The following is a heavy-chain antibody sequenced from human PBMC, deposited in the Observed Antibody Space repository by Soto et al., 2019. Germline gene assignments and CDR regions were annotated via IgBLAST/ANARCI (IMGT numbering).Heavy chain of an antibody. CDR3: ARQTVRGLFQDAFDI. D-gene: IGHD3-10*01. CDR1: GGSFSGYY. V-gene: IGHV4-34*01. Sequence: SETLSLTCAVYGGSFSGYYWSWIRQPPGKGLEWIGSIYYSGSTYYNPSLKSRVTISVDTSKNQFSLKLSSVTAADTAVYYCARQTVRGLFQDAFDIWGQGTMVTVSS. J-gene: IGHJ3*02. CDR2: IYYSGST.